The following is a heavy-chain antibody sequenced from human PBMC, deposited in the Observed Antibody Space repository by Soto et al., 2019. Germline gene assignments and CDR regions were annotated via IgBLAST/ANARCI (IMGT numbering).Heavy chain of an antibody. CDR2: ISYDGSNK. V-gene: IGHV3-30*03. CDR3: AARSYDSFKSFDY. Sequence: ESGGGVVQPGRSLRLSCAASGFTFSTYDMHWVRQAPGKGLDWMAIISYDGSNKYYADSVKGRFTISRDNSKNTLYLQMNSLRAEDTAVFYCAARSYDSFKSFDYWGQGTLVTVSS. CDR1: GFTFSTYD. J-gene: IGHJ4*02. D-gene: IGHD3-3*01.